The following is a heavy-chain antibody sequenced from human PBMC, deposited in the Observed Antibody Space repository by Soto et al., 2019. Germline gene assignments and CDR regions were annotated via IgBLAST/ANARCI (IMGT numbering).Heavy chain of an antibody. CDR1: GGSISSYY. V-gene: IGHV4-59*01. Sequence: SVTLSLTCTVSGGSISSYYWSWIRQPPGKGLEWIGYIYYSGSTNYNPSLKSRVTISVDTSKNQFSLKLSSVTAADTAVYYCARGVPATAGGSVGAFDSWGQGTMVTVSS. J-gene: IGHJ3*02. CDR3: ARGVPATAGGSVGAFDS. D-gene: IGHD2-2*01. CDR2: IYYSGST.